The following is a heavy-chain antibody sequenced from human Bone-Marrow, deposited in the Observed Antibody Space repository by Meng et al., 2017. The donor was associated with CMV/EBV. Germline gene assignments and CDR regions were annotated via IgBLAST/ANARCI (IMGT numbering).Heavy chain of an antibody. Sequence: GESLKISCAASGFTFSSYSMNWVRQAPGKGLEWVSYISSSSSTIYYADSVKGRFTISRDNAKNSLYLQMNSLRAEDTAVYYCARADIVVVPAATYYYYYGMDVWGQGTTVTVSS. CDR3: ARADIVVVPAATYYYYYGMDV. V-gene: IGHV3-48*04. CDR1: GFTFSSYS. CDR2: ISSSSSTI. D-gene: IGHD2-2*01. J-gene: IGHJ6*02.